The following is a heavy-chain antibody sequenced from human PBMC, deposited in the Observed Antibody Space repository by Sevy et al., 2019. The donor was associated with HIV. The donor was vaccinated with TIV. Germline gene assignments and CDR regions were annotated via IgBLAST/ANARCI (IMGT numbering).Heavy chain of an antibody. V-gene: IGHV4-31*03. CDR1: GGSISSGGYY. J-gene: IGHJ1*01. CDR3: ARAAYCGGNCYWAEYFQH. D-gene: IGHD2-21*02. Sequence: SETLSLTCTVSGGSISSGGYYWSWIRQHPGKGLEWIGYIYYSGSTYYNPSLKSRVTISVDTSKNHFSLKLSSVTAADTAVYYCARAAYCGGNCYWAEYFQHWGQGTLVTVSS. CDR2: IYYSGST.